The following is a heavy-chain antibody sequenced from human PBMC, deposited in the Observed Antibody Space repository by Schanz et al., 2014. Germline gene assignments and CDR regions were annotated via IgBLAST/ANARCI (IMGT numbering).Heavy chain of an antibody. J-gene: IGHJ6*02. CDR2: IKSKTDGGTA. CDR1: GFTFSNSW. Sequence: EVQLVESGGGLVKPGGSLRLSCAASGFTFSNSWMSWVRQAPGKGLEWVGRIKSKTDGGTADYAAPVKGRFTISRDDSKTTLYLQMDSLKTEDTAVYYCARSPRMDVWGQGTTVTVSS. CDR3: ARSPRMDV. V-gene: IGHV3-15*01.